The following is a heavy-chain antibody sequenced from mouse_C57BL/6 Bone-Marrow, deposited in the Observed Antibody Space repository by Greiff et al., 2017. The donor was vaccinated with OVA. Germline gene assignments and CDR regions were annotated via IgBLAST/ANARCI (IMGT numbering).Heavy chain of an antibody. CDR2: ISSGGSYT. CDR1: GFTFSSYG. V-gene: IGHV5-6*01. J-gene: IGHJ1*03. CDR3: ARHPRSYYSNLWYFDV. D-gene: IGHD2-5*01. Sequence: VQLQQSGGDLVKPGGSLKLSCAASGFTFSSYGMSWVRQTPDKRLEWVATISSGGSYTYYPDSVKGRFTISRDNAKNTLYLQMSSLKSEDTAMYYCARHPRSYYSNLWYFDVWGTGTTVTVSS.